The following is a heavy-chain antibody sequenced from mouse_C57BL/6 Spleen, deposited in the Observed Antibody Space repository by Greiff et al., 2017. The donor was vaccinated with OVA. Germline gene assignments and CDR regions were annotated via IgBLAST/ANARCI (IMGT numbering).Heavy chain of an antibody. CDR2: INPGSGYT. CDR3: ARSPLITTVVAHDY. D-gene: IGHD1-1*01. J-gene: IGHJ2*01. Sequence: QVQLQQSGAELARPGASVKMSCKASGYTFTSYTMHWVKQRPGQGLEWIGYINPGSGYTKYNQKLKDKATLTADKSSSTAYMQLSSLTSEDSAVYDCARSPLITTVVAHDYWGQGTTLTVSS. CDR1: GYTFTSYT. V-gene: IGHV1-4*01.